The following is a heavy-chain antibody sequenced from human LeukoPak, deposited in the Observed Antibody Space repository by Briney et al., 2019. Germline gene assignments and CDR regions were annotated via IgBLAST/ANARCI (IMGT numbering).Heavy chain of an antibody. CDR2: INAGNGNT. CDR3: ARGKSRDYNWFDP. D-gene: IGHD5-24*01. V-gene: IGHV1-3*01. J-gene: IGHJ5*02. CDR1: GYTFTSYA. Sequence: ASVKVSCKASGYTFTSYAMHWVRQAPGQRLEWMGWINAGNGNTKYSQKFQGRVTITRDTSASTAYMELSSLRSEDTAVYYCARGKSRDYNWFDPWGQGTLLTVSS.